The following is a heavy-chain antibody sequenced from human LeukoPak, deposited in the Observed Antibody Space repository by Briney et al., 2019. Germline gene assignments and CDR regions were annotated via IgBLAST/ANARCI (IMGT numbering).Heavy chain of an antibody. CDR2: INPNSGGT. Sequence: GSVSVSCKASGYTFTGYYMQWGRQAPGQGLEWMGWINPNSGGTNYPQHFQRRVTMTRDTSISTAYIELSRLRSDDTAVYYCARGGLGYCSSTSCYNRRFDPWGQGTLVTVSS. CDR3: ARGGLGYCSSTSCYNRRFDP. J-gene: IGHJ5*02. V-gene: IGHV1-2*02. CDR1: GYTFTGYY. D-gene: IGHD2-2*02.